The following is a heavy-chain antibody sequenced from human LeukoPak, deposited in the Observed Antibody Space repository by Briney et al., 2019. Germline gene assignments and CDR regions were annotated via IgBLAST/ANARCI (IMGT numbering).Heavy chain of an antibody. CDR1: GYTFTSYY. CDR3: ARTYYYDSSGYYYVDAFDI. V-gene: IGHV1-46*01. D-gene: IGHD3-22*01. Sequence: ASVKVSCKASGYTFTSYYMHWVRQAPGQGLEWMGIINPSGGSTSYAQKFQGRVTMTRDTSTSTFYMELSSLRSEDTAVYYCARTYYYDSSGYYYVDAFDIWGQGTMVTVSS. CDR2: INPSGGST. J-gene: IGHJ3*02.